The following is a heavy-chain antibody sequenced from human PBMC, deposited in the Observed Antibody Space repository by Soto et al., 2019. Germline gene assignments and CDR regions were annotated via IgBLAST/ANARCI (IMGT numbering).Heavy chain of an antibody. CDR3: IRKYYNTLGDY. D-gene: IGHD3-9*01. CDR1: GFTFDDYA. CDR2: ISWNHGGI. V-gene: IGHV3-9*01. Sequence: EVRLVESGGGLVEPGGSLRLSCVVSGFTFDDYAMHWVRQPPGKGLEWVSSISWNHGGIAYADSVRGRFTVSRDNAKNSLYLYMNSLRREDTALYYCIRKYYNTLGDYWGEGTLGSVSS. J-gene: IGHJ4*02.